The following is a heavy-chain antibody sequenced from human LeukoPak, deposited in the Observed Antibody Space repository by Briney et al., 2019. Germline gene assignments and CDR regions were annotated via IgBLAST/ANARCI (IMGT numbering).Heavy chain of an antibody. Sequence: PGGSLRLSCAASGFTFSSYSMNWVRQAPGKGLEWVSGINWNGGNTGYADSVKGRFTIFRDNTKNSLYLQMNSLRAEDTALYYCARARYDSTGHLDYWGQGTLVTVSS. CDR2: INWNGGNT. CDR1: GFTFSSYS. CDR3: ARARYDSTGHLDY. V-gene: IGHV3-20*04. J-gene: IGHJ4*02. D-gene: IGHD3-22*01.